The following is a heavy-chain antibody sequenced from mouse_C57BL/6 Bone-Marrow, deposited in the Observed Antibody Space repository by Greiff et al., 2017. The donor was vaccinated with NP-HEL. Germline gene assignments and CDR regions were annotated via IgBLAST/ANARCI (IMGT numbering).Heavy chain of an antibody. CDR1: GYSFTSYW. CDR2: IYPGNSDT. D-gene: IGHD2-10*02. Sequence: EVQLQQSGTVLARPGASVKMSCKASGYSFTSYWMHWVKQRPGQGLEWIGAIYPGNSDTSYNQQFKGKAKLTAVTSASTAYMELSSLTNEDSAVYYCTREGKYGNYVGWFAYWGQGTLVTVSA. CDR3: TREGKYGNYVGWFAY. V-gene: IGHV1-5*01. J-gene: IGHJ3*01.